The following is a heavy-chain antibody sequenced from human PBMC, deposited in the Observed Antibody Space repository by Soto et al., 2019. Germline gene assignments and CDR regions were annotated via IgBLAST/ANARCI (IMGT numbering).Heavy chain of an antibody. CDR3: AKSRGGSSWYEGDS. CDR1: GFTFSSYG. V-gene: IGHV3-30*18. J-gene: IGHJ4*02. Sequence: VQLVESGGGVVQPGRSLRLSCAAYGFTFSSYGMHWVRQAPGKGLEWVAVISYAGDYQYYADSVKGRFTISRDNSKNTLYLQMNTLRPEDTAVYFCAKSRGGSSWYEGDSWGQGTLVTVSS. D-gene: IGHD6-13*01. CDR2: ISYAGDYQ.